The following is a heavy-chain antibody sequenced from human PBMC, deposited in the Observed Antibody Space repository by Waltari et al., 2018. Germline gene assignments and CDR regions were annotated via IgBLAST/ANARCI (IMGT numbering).Heavy chain of an antibody. CDR3: ARGAGWSSSFGYFDY. J-gene: IGHJ4*02. D-gene: IGHD6-6*01. V-gene: IGHV1-2*04. Sequence: QVQLVQSGAEVKKPGASVKVSCKASGYTFTGYYMHWVRQASGQGLEWMGWINPNSGGTNYAQKFQGWVTMTRDTSISTAYMELSRLRSDDTAVYYCARGAGWSSSFGYFDYWGQGTLVTVSS. CDR2: INPNSGGT. CDR1: GYTFTGYY.